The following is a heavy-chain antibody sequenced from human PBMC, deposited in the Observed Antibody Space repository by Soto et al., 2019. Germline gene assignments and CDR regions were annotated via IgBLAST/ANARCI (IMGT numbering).Heavy chain of an antibody. J-gene: IGHJ4*02. D-gene: IGHD2-15*01. CDR1: GGSISSGGYS. CDR2: IYHSGST. V-gene: IGHV4-30-2*01. Sequence: LSLTCAVSGGSISSGGYSWSWIRQPPGKGLEWIGYIYHSGSTYCNPSLKSRVTILVDRSKNQFSLKLSSVTAADTAVYYCARGEVVALGYWGQGTLVTVSS. CDR3: ARGEVVALGY.